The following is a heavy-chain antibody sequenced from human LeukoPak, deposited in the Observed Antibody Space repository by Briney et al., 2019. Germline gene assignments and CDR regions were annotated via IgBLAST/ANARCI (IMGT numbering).Heavy chain of an antibody. J-gene: IGHJ4*02. D-gene: IGHD1-20*01. CDR1: GFTFSSYA. CDR2: ISYDGSNK. V-gene: IGHV3-30-3*01. CDR3: ARFITGELRGGTRFDY. Sequence: GGSLRLSCAASGFTFSSYAMHWVRQAPGKGLEWVAVISYDGSNKYYADSVKGRFTISRDNSKNTLYLQMNSLRAEDTAVYYCARFITGELRGGTRFDYWGQGTLVTVSS.